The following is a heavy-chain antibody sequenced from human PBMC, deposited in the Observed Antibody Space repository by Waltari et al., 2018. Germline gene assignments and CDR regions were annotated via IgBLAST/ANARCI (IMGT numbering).Heavy chain of an antibody. D-gene: IGHD2-15*01. V-gene: IGHV1-3*01. CDR3: ARMVVAANFPPYYYYGMDV. Sequence: QVQLVQSGAEVKKPGASVKVSCKASGYTFTSYAMHWVRQAPGQRLAWMGWINAGNGNTKYSQKFQGRVTITRDTAASTAYMELSSLRSEDTAVYYCARMVVAANFPPYYYYGMDVWGQGTTVTVSS. CDR1: GYTFTSYA. J-gene: IGHJ6*02. CDR2: INAGNGNT.